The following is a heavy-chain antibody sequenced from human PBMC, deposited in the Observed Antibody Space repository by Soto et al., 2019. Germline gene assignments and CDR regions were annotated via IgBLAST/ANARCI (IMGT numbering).Heavy chain of an antibody. V-gene: IGHV3-30*18. Sequence: GSLRLSCAASGFTFSSYGMHWVRQAPGKGLEWVAVISYDGSNKYYADSVKGRFTISRDNSKNTLYLQMNSLRAEDTSVYYCAKANSLYSSSWFGAFDPWGQGTLVTV. CDR2: ISYDGSNK. D-gene: IGHD6-13*01. J-gene: IGHJ5*02. CDR1: GFTFSSYG. CDR3: AKANSLYSSSWFGAFDP.